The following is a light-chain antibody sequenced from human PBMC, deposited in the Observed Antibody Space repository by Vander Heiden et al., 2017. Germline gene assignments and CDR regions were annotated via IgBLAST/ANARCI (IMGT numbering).Light chain of an antibody. CDR2: DVS. Sequence: QSALTQPASVSGSPGQSITVSCIGTSSDVGGCDCVTWYQHHPGKAPKLIIYDVSHRPSGVSSRFSGSKSGNTASLSISGLQAEDEADYYCSSYSASSARVFGTGTKVTVL. V-gene: IGLV2-14*03. CDR3: SSYSASSARV. J-gene: IGLJ1*01. CDR1: SSDVGGCDC.